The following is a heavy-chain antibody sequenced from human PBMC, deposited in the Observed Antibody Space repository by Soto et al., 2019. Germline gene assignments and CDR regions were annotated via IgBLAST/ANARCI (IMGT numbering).Heavy chain of an antibody. CDR2: ISAYNGNT. J-gene: IGHJ5*02. Sequence: ASVKVSCKASGYTFTSYGISWVRQAPGQGLEWMGWISAYNGNTNYAQKLQGRVTMTTDTSTSTAYMELRSLRSDDTAVYYCARDSSGYDFWSGYYKVWFDPWGQGTLVTV. CDR3: ARDSSGYDFWSGYYKVWFDP. D-gene: IGHD3-3*01. V-gene: IGHV1-18*01. CDR1: GYTFTSYG.